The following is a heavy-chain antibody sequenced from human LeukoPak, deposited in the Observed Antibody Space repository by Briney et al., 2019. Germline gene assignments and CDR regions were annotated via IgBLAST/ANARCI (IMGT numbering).Heavy chain of an antibody. V-gene: IGHV3-64D*09. J-gene: IGHJ5*02. CDR1: GFTFSSFA. CDR2: INYNGDDT. CDR3: VKELYGGASWFDP. D-gene: IGHD4-17*01. Sequence: SGGSLRLSCSASGFTFSSFAMHWVRQAPGKRLKYVSSINYNGDDTYYADSVKGRFTISRDNSKSTLYLRMTSLRAEDTAVYYCVKELYGGASWFDPRGQGTLVNVCS.